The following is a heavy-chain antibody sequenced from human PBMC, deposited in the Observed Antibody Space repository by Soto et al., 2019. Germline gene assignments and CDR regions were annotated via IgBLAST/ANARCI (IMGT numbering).Heavy chain of an antibody. CDR1: GFTFSSYG. J-gene: IGHJ6*02. V-gene: IGHV3-30*18. CDR2: ISYDGSNK. Sequence: PGGSLRLSCAASGFTFSSYGMHWVRQAPGKGLEWVAVISYDGSNKYYADSVKGRFTISRDNSKNTLYLQMNSLRAEDTAVYYCAKLNLIDGMDVWGQGTTVIVSS. CDR3: AKLNLIDGMDV.